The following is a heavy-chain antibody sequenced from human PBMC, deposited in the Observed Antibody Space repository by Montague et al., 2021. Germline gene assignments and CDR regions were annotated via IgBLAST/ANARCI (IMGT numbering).Heavy chain of an antibody. J-gene: IGHJ4*02. CDR3: VAIKWERQTRNYFEQ. CDR2: TNHRGTT. V-gene: IGHV4-34*01. D-gene: IGHD1-26*01. Sequence: SETLSLTCDIYVDSFTDYYWGWIRQTPGKGLEWIGETNHRGTTKSKPPLKTRVSLSLDTSKSQLSLTLQSVTAADTAVYYCVAIKWERQTRNYFEQWGPGTLVSVSS. CDR1: VDSFTDYY.